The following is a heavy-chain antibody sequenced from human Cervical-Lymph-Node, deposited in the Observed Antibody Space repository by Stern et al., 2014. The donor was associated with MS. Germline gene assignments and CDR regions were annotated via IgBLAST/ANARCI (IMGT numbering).Heavy chain of an antibody. D-gene: IGHD6-13*01. V-gene: IGHV1-24*01. Sequence: QMQLVQSGAEVKKPGASVKVSCKVSGYTLTELSIHWVRQAPGKGLEWMGGFDPEDGETIYAQNFQGRVTMTEDTSTDTAYMELSSLRSDDTAVYYCVTDGSYSSSWDWGQGTLVTVSS. J-gene: IGHJ4*02. CDR3: VTDGSYSSSWD. CDR2: FDPEDGET. CDR1: GYTLTELS.